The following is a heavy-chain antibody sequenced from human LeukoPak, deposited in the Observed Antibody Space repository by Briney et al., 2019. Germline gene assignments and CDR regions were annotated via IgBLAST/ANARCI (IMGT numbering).Heavy chain of an antibody. CDR1: GGSISSYY. CDR3: AREASSSGYYIDY. Sequence: SETLSLTCTVSGGSISSYYWSWIRQPPGKGLEWIGNIYYSGSTNYNPSLKSRVTISVDTSKNQFSLKLNSVTAADTAVYYCAREASSSGYYIDYWGQGTLVTVSS. V-gene: IGHV4-59*01. CDR2: IYYSGST. J-gene: IGHJ4*02. D-gene: IGHD3-22*01.